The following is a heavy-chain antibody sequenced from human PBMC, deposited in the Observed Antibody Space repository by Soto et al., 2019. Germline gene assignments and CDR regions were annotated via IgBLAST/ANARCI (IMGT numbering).Heavy chain of an antibody. D-gene: IGHD6-19*01. CDR2: IIPIFGTA. CDR1: GGTFSSYA. J-gene: IGHJ6*02. V-gene: IGHV1-69*13. Sequence: SVKVSCKASGGTFSSYAISWVRQAPGQGLEWMGGIIPIFGTANYAQKFQGRVTITADESTSTAYMELSSLRSEDTAVYYCARDFGRYSSGLNYYYYYYGMDVWGQGTTVTVSS. CDR3: ARDFGRYSSGLNYYYYYYGMDV.